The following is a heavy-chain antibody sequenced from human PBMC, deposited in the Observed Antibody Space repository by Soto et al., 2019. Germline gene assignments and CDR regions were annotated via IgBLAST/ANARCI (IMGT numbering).Heavy chain of an antibody. CDR1: GFTFSDYA. Sequence: GGSLRLSCAASGFTFSDYAMSWVRQAPGKGLDWVSVISTSGGRTYYADSVKGRFTISRDNSQNTVYLQMNSLRAEDTAIYYCAKDDWHSSAWYDSWGQGTLVTVSS. J-gene: IGHJ5*01. D-gene: IGHD6-19*01. CDR2: ISTSGGRT. V-gene: IGHV3-23*01. CDR3: AKDDWHSSAWYDS.